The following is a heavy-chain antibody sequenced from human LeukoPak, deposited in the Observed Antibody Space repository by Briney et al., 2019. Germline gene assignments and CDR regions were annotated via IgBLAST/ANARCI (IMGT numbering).Heavy chain of an antibody. Sequence: ASVKVSSKASGYRFTSYGISWVRQAPGQGLEWMGWISAYNGNTNYAQKLQGRVTVTTDSSTSTAYMELRSLRSDDTAVYYCARDRGSGWFVYWGQGTLVTVSS. CDR2: ISAYNGNT. D-gene: IGHD6-19*01. CDR3: ARDRGSGWFVY. CDR1: GYRFTSYG. V-gene: IGHV1-18*01. J-gene: IGHJ4*02.